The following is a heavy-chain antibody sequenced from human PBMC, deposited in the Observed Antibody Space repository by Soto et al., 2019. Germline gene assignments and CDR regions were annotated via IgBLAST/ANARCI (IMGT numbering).Heavy chain of an antibody. CDR3: ARDRMVAIGLFDY. Sequence: PSETLSLTCTVSGGSISSYYWSWIRQPPGKGLEWIGYIYYSGSTNYNPSLKSRVTISVDTSKNQFSLKLSSVTAADTAVYYCARDRMVAIGLFDYWGQGTLVTVSS. CDR2: IYYSGST. D-gene: IGHD2-8*01. CDR1: GGSISSYY. V-gene: IGHV4-59*01. J-gene: IGHJ4*02.